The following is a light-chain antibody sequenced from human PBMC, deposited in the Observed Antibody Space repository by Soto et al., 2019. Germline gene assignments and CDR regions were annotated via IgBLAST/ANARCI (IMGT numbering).Light chain of an antibody. J-gene: IGLJ1*01. Sequence: QSVLTHPPSASGTPGQRVTISCSGSSSNIGSNYVYWYQQLPGTAPKLLIYRNNQRPSGVPDRFSGSKSGTSASLAISGLRSEDEADYYCAAWDDSLLNYVFGTGTKVTVL. V-gene: IGLV1-47*01. CDR2: RNN. CDR1: SSNIGSNY. CDR3: AAWDDSLLNYV.